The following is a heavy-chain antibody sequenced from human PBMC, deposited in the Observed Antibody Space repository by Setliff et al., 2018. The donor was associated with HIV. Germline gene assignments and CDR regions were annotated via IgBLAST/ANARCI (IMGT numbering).Heavy chain of an antibody. V-gene: IGHV4-39*07. D-gene: IGHD6-13*01. J-gene: IGHJ4*02. CDR2: INYSGGT. CDR1: GGSIISESHY. CDR3: ARRRIAAVFDF. Sequence: SETLSLTCTVSGGSIISESHYWGWIRQPPGKGLEWVGNINYSGGTYYNPSLKSRVTMSVDTSKNQFSLSLNYVTVADTAVFFCARRRIAAVFDFWGQGILVTVSS.